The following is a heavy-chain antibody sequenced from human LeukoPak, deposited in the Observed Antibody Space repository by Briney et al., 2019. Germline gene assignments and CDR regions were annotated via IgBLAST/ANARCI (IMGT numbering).Heavy chain of an antibody. CDR2: IVVGSGNT. D-gene: IGHD3-22*01. J-gene: IGHJ5*02. CDR3: AADHGRYFNYDSSGYYGTFDP. Sequence: ASVKVSCKASGFTFTSSAMQWVRQARGQRLEWIGWIVVGSGNTNYAQKFQERVTITWDMSTSTAYMELSSLRSEDTAVYYCAADHGRYFNYDSSGYYGTFDPWGQGTLVTVSS. CDR1: GFTFTSSA. V-gene: IGHV1-58*02.